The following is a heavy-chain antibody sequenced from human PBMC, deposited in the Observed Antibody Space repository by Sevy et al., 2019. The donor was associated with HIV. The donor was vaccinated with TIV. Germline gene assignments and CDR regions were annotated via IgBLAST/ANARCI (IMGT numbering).Heavy chain of an antibody. CDR3: ASDRGAPPQAILYYFDS. CDR1: GFTFHSHA. Sequence: GGSLRLSCVDSGFTFHSHAMHWVRQAPGKGLEWVAAVSYDGRDKYYTDSVNGRFVISRDNSKKTLYRQMNSMRLEDTAIYPCASDRGAPPQAILYYFDSWGQGALVTVSS. D-gene: IGHD3-10*01. CDR2: VSYDGRDK. J-gene: IGHJ4*02. V-gene: IGHV3-30*09.